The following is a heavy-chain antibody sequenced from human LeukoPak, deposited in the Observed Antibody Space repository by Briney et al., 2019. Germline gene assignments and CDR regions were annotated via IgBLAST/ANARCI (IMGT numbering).Heavy chain of an antibody. Sequence: GGSLRLSCAASGFTFSGSAMHWVRQAPEKGLEWVSTISGSGGSTYYADSVKGRFTISRDNSKNTLYLQMNSLRAEDTAVYYCAKVVGATTRGYFDYWGQGTLVTVSS. CDR3: AKVVGATTRGYFDY. D-gene: IGHD1-26*01. J-gene: IGHJ4*02. CDR1: GFTFSGSA. V-gene: IGHV3-23*01. CDR2: ISGSGGST.